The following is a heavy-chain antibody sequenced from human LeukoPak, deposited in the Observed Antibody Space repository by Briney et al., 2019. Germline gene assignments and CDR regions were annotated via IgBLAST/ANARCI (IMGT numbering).Heavy chain of an antibody. Sequence: ASVKVSCKASGYTFTSYGISWVRQAPGQGLEWMGWISAYNGNTNYAQKLQGRVTMTTDTSTSTAYMELRSLRSDDTAVYYCARDSDTAIQWSYWGQGILVTVSS. V-gene: IGHV1-18*01. D-gene: IGHD5-18*01. J-gene: IGHJ4*02. CDR2: ISAYNGNT. CDR1: GYTFTSYG. CDR3: ARDSDTAIQWSY.